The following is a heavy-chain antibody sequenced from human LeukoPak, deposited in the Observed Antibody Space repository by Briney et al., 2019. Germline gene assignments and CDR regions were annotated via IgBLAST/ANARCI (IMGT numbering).Heavy chain of an antibody. CDR1: GGSISSYY. CDR2: IYTSGST. D-gene: IGHD3-22*01. CDR3: AREVYYYDSSGYDRYFDY. J-gene: IGHJ4*02. Sequence: SETLSLTCTVSGGSISSYYWSWIRQPPGKGLEWIGYIYTSGSTNYNPSLKSRATISVDTSKNQFSLKLSSVTAADTAVYYCAREVYYYDSSGYDRYFDYWGQGTLVTVSS. V-gene: IGHV4-4*09.